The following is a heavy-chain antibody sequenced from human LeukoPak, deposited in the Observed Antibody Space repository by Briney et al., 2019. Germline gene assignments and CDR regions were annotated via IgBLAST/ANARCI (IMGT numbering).Heavy chain of an antibody. Sequence: PSETLSLTCDVFGGSFSGYYWPWLRQPPGEGLEWIGEINHSGSTNYNPSHKTRVTISVDTSKIRFSLKLSSVTAVDTAVYYCARVGMFTGNSANCGQGTLFTVSS. V-gene: IGHV4-34*01. CDR2: INHSGST. CDR1: GGSFSGYY. J-gene: IGHJ4*02. CDR3: ARVGMFTGNSAN. D-gene: IGHD3-9*01.